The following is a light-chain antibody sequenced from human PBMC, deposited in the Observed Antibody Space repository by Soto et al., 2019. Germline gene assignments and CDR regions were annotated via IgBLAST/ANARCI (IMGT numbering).Light chain of an antibody. CDR1: QSVSSSY. CDR3: QQYGSSPLYT. J-gene: IGKJ2*01. CDR2: DTS. Sequence: EIVLTQSPGTLSLSPGERATLSCRASQSVSSSYLAWYQQKPGQSPRLLIYDTSFRATGIPYRFRGSGSGTDFTLTISRLEPEDFAVYYCQQYGSSPLYTFGQGTKLEIK. V-gene: IGKV3-20*01.